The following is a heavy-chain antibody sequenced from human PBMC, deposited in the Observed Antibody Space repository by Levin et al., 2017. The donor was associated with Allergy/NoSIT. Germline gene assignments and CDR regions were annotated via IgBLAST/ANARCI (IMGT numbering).Heavy chain of an antibody. Sequence: GGSLRLSCAASGFTFSSYAMSWVRQAPGKGLEWVSAISGSGGSTYYADSVKGRFTISRDNSKNTLYLQMNSLRAEDTAVYYCAGIAVAGTAGYYFDYWGQGTLVTVSS. CDR1: GFTFSSYA. V-gene: IGHV3-23*01. D-gene: IGHD6-19*01. CDR2: ISGSGGST. CDR3: AGIAVAGTAGYYFDY. J-gene: IGHJ4*02.